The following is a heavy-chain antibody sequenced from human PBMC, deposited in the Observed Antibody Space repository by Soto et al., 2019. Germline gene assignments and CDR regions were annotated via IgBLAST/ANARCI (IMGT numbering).Heavy chain of an antibody. CDR1: GFTFSSYG. V-gene: IGHV3-30*18. J-gene: IGHJ5*02. CDR2: ISYDGSNK. CDR3: AKDLPASS. Sequence: GGSLRLSGAASGFTFSSYGMHWVRQAPGKGLEWVAVISYDGSNKYYADSVKGRFTISRDNSKNTLYLQMNSLRAEDTAVYYCAKDLPASSWGQGTLVTVSS.